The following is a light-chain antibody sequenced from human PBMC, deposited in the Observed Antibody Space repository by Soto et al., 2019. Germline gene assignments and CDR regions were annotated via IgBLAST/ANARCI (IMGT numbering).Light chain of an antibody. J-gene: IGKJ4*01. CDR3: QQSYSTLLT. CDR1: QNITNN. Sequence: DIDMTQAPSSLSASVGDRVTITCRAGQNITNNLSWYQQKPGKAPQLLIYAASSFHSGVPSRFSPSGSGTDFTLTISSLQPEDFATYFCQQSYSTLLTFGGGTKVDIK. V-gene: IGKV1-39*01. CDR2: AAS.